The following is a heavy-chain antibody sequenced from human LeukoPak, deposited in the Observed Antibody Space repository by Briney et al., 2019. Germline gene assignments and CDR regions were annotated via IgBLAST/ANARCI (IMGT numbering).Heavy chain of an antibody. D-gene: IGHD2-15*01. CDR3: ARGGSDIGGDWFDP. CDR1: GGSISSYY. CDR2: IYYSGST. J-gene: IGHJ5*02. Sequence: SETLSLTCTVSGGSISSYYWSRIRQPPGKGLEWIGYIYYSGSTNYNPSLKSRVTISVDTSKNQFSLKLSSVTAADTAVYYCARGGSDIGGDWFDPWGQGTLVTVSS. V-gene: IGHV4-59*01.